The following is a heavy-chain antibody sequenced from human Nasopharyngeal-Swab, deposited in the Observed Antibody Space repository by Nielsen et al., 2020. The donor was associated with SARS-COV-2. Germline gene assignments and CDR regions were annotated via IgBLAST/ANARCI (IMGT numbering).Heavy chain of an antibody. V-gene: IGHV2-70*11. CDR3: ARIGSSWYAIDY. J-gene: IGHJ4*02. CDR2: ICWDGDK. D-gene: IGHD6-13*01. Sequence: PGKALEWLARICWDGDKDYSTFLQTRLTISKDTSKNQVVLTMTNMDSVDTATYFCARIGSSWYAIDYWGQGILVTVSS.